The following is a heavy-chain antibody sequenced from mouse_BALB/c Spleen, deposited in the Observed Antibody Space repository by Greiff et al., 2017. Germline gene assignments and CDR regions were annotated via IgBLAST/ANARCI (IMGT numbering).Heavy chain of an antibody. Sequence: LVESGAELMKPGASVKISCKATGYTFSSYWIEWVKQRPGHGLEWIGEILPGSGSTNYNEKFKGKATFTADTSSNTAYMQLSSLTSEDSAVYYCARIRGDRYDYYYAMDYWGQGTSVTVSS. CDR3: ARIRGDRYDYYYAMDY. CDR2: ILPGSGST. D-gene: IGHD2-14*01. V-gene: IGHV1-9*01. CDR1: GYTFSSYW. J-gene: IGHJ4*01.